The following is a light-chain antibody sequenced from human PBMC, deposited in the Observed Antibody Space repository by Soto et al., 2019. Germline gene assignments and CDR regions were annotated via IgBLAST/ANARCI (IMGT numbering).Light chain of an antibody. V-gene: IGLV2-8*01. CDR2: EVS. CDR1: SSYVGGYSY. Sequence: QSALTQPPSASGSPGQSVAISCTGTSSYVGGYSYVSWYQQHPGKAPKLMLYEVSKRPSGVPDRFSGSKSGNTASLTVSGLQAEDEADYYCSSYARNRDVLFGGGTKLTVL. CDR3: SSYARNRDVL. J-gene: IGLJ2*01.